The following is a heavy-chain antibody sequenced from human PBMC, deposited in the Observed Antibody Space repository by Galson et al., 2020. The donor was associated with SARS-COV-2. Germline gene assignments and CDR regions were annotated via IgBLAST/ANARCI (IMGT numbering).Heavy chain of an antibody. Sequence: GESLKISCKGSGYSFTSYWIGWVRQMPGKGLEWMGIIYPGYSDTRYSPSFQGQVTISADKSISTAYLQWSSLKASDTAMYYCARLTYYYGSGSYYSGGMDVWGQGTTVTVSS. CDR1: GYSFTSYW. V-gene: IGHV5-51*01. CDR3: ARLTYYYGSGSYYSGGMDV. CDR2: IYPGYSDT. D-gene: IGHD3-10*01. J-gene: IGHJ6*02.